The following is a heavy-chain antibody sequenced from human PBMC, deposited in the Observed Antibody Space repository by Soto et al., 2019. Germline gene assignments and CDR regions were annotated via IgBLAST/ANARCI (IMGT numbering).Heavy chain of an antibody. CDR1: GFTFSGSA. Sequence: GGSLRLSCAASGFTFSGSAMHWVRQASGKGLEWVGRIRSKANSYATAYAASVKGRFTISRDDSKNTAYLQMNSLKTEDTAVYYCTSRPNGDYNYYYYGMDVWGQGTTVTVSS. J-gene: IGHJ6*02. CDR3: TSRPNGDYNYYYYGMDV. V-gene: IGHV3-73*01. D-gene: IGHD4-17*01. CDR2: IRSKANSYAT.